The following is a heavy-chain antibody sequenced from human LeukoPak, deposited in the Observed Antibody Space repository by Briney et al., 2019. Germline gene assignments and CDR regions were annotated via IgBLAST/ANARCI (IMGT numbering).Heavy chain of an antibody. V-gene: IGHV1-69*04. CDR2: IIPILGIA. CDR1: GGTFSSYA. J-gene: IGHJ6*02. D-gene: IGHD1-14*01. CDR3: ARDSRPDRYYYGMDV. Sequence: GASVKVSCKASGGTFSSYAISWVRQAPGQGLEWMGRIIPILGIANYAQKFQGRVTITADKPTSTAYMELSSLRSEDTAVYYCARDSRPDRYYYGMDVWGQGTTVTVSS.